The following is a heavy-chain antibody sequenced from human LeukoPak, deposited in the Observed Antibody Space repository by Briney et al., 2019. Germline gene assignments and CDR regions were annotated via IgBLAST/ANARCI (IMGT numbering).Heavy chain of an antibody. Sequence: SVKVSCKTSGGAFCSYDISWLRQAPGQGLEWMGGITPIFGTANYAQKFQGRVTITAVESMTTAYMELSSLRSEDTAVYYCARGWLAETTVVTPYNYWGQGTLVTVSS. CDR1: GGAFCSYD. CDR3: ARGWLAETTVVTPYNY. J-gene: IGHJ4*02. CDR2: ITPIFGTA. D-gene: IGHD4-23*01. V-gene: IGHV1-69*13.